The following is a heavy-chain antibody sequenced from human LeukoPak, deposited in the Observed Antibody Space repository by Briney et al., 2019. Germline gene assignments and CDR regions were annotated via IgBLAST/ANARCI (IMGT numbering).Heavy chain of an antibody. CDR2: IYYSGST. CDR3: ARDRRSAMVRGVMIPI. D-gene: IGHD3-10*01. Sequence: SQTLSLTCTVSGGSISSSSYYWGWIRQPPGKGLEWIGSIYYSGSTSYNPSLKSRVTISVDTSKNQFSLKLSSVTAADTAVYYCARDRRSAMVRGVMIPIWGQGTMVTVSS. CDR1: GGSISSSSYY. J-gene: IGHJ3*02. V-gene: IGHV4-39*07.